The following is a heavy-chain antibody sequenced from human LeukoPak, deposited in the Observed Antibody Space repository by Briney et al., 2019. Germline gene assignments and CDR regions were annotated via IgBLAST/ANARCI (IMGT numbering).Heavy chain of an antibody. J-gene: IGHJ4*02. Sequence: PSETLSLTCTVSGGSISSGSYYWSWIRQPAGKGLEWIGRMYTSGSTNYNPSLKSRVTISVDTSKNQFSLRLNSVTAADTAMYYCVKSGGYGLIDYWGQGTLVTVSS. D-gene: IGHD1-26*01. CDR2: MYTSGST. V-gene: IGHV4-61*02. CDR1: GGSISSGSYY. CDR3: VKSGGYGLIDY.